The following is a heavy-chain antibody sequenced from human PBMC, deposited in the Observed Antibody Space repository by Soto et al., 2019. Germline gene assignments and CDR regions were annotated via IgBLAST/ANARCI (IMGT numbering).Heavy chain of an antibody. Sequence: QVQLQESGPGLVKPSQTLALTCTVSGGSISSGGYYWSWIRQHPGKGLEWLGYIYYSGSTYYNPSLQSRVTMSVDTSKKQFSLKLSSVTAADTAVYYCARGRSWFGEPKLDYWGQGTMVTVSS. V-gene: IGHV4-31*03. CDR3: ARGRSWFGEPKLDY. CDR2: IYYSGST. CDR1: GGSISSGGYY. J-gene: IGHJ4*02. D-gene: IGHD3-10*01.